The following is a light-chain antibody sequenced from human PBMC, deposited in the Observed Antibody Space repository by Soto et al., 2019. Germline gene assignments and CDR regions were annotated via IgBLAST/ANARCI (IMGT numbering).Light chain of an antibody. CDR1: QSVSSN. V-gene: IGKV3D-15*01. CDR2: DVS. J-gene: IGKJ4*01. CDR3: QQYNNWPLT. Sequence: EIVMTQSPATLSVSPGERATLSCWASQSVSSNLAWYQQKPGQAPRLFIYDVSTRATGIPTRFSGSGSGTEFTLTISSLQSEDFAAYYCQQYNNWPLTFGGGTKV.